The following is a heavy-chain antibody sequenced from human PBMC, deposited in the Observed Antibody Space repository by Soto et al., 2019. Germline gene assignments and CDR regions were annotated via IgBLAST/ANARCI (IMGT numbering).Heavy chain of an antibody. D-gene: IGHD1-26*01. CDR3: ARAKYSENYRYYYYGMDV. Sequence: GGSLRLSCAASGFTFSSYSMNWVRQAPGKGLEWLSYISSSTNTIYYADSVKGRFTISRDNAKNSLYLQMNSLRDADTAVYYCARAKYSENYRYYYYGMDVWGQGTTVTVSS. J-gene: IGHJ6*02. V-gene: IGHV3-48*02. CDR2: ISSSTNTI. CDR1: GFTFSSYS.